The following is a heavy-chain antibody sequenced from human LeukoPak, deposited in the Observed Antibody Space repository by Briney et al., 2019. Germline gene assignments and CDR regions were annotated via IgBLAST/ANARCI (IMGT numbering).Heavy chain of an antibody. D-gene: IGHD2-2*01. Sequence: SSETLSLTCTVSGGSISSYYWSWIRQPPGEGLEWIGIIYYSGSTYYNPSLKSRLTISVDTSKNQFSLKLSSVTATDTAVYYCARRGYCSSTSCYEYWFDPWGQGTLVAVSS. CDR2: IYYSGST. J-gene: IGHJ5*02. CDR1: GGSISSYY. CDR3: ARRGYCSSTSCYEYWFDP. V-gene: IGHV4-59*04.